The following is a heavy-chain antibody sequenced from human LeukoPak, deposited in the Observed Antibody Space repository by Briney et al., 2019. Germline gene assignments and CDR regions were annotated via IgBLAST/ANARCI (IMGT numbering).Heavy chain of an antibody. D-gene: IGHD3-22*01. CDR2: INPSGGST. J-gene: IGHJ4*02. CDR3: AEAYYYESTGYYPGRDY. CDR1: GYTFSNYF. V-gene: IGHV1-46*01. Sequence: ASVKVSCKASGYTFSNYFIYWVRQAPGQGLEWMGIINPSGGSTSYAQKFQGRVAMTRDTSTSTVYMELSSLRSADTAIYYSAEAYYYESTGYYPGRDYWGQGTLVTVSS.